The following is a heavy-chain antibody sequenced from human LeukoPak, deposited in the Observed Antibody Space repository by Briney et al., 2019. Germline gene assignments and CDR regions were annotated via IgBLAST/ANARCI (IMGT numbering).Heavy chain of an antibody. CDR3: ARPGVRRYCSSTSCSASFDY. J-gene: IGHJ4*02. CDR1: GGSFSGYY. D-gene: IGHD2-2*01. V-gene: IGHV4-34*01. Sequence: SSETLSLTCAVYGGSFSGYYWSWIRQPPGKGLEWIGEINHSGSTNYNPSLKSRVTISVDTSKNQFSLKLSSVTAADTAVYYCARPGVRRYCSSTSCSASFDYWGQGTLVTVSS. CDR2: INHSGST.